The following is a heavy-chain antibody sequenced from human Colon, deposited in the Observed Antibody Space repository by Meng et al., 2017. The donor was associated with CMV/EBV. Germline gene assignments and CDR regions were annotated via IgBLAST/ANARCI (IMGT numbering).Heavy chain of an antibody. CDR3: ARDSAYYGSGSYYTTSYYYGMDV. CDR1: GYTFTSYG. CDR2: ISAYNGNT. Sequence: ASVKVSCKASGYTFTSYGISWVRQAPGQGLEWMGWISAYNGNTNYAQKLQGRVTMTTDTSTSTAYMELRSLRSDDTAVYYCARDSAYYGSGSYYTTSYYYGMDVWGQGTTVTASS. V-gene: IGHV1-18*01. D-gene: IGHD3-10*01. J-gene: IGHJ6*02.